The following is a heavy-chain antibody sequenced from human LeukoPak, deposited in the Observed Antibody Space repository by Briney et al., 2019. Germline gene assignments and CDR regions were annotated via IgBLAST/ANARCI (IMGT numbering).Heavy chain of an antibody. D-gene: IGHD1-1*01. CDR1: GFTFSTYG. CDR3: AKQLGQHANYYYAMDV. V-gene: IGHV3-30*18. CDR2: ISYDGSDK. Sequence: PGGSLRLSCAASGFTFSTYGMHWVRQAPGKGPEWVAIISYDGSDKYYADSVKGRFTISRDNSKNTLYLQMNSLRAEDTAEYHCAKQLGQHANYYYAMDVWGQGTTVTVSS. J-gene: IGHJ6*02.